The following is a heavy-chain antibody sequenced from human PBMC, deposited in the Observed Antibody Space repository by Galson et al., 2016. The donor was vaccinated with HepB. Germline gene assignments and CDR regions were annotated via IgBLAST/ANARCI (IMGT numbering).Heavy chain of an antibody. V-gene: IGHV3-53*01. CDR1: GLTVNY. Sequence: SLRLSCAASGLTVNYMTWVRRPPGKRLEWVSVIHRSGNTYYADSVKGRFTISRDNSKNTLYLQMNNLGAEDTAVYYCANRVYWGQGTLVSVSS. CDR3: ANRVY. CDR2: IHRSGNT. J-gene: IGHJ4*02. D-gene: IGHD3-10*01.